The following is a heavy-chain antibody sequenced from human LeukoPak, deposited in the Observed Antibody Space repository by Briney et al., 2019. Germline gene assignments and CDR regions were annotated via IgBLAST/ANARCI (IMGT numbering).Heavy chain of an antibody. CDR3: ATVAYYYDSSGYPYFDY. V-gene: IGHV1-24*01. CDR1: RYTLTELS. Sequence: ASVKVSCKVSRYTLTELSMHWVRQAPGKGLEWMGGFDPEDGETIYAQKFQGRVTMTEDTSTDTAYMELSSLRSEDTAVYYCATVAYYYDSSGYPYFDYWGQGTLVTVSS. D-gene: IGHD3-22*01. J-gene: IGHJ4*02. CDR2: FDPEDGET.